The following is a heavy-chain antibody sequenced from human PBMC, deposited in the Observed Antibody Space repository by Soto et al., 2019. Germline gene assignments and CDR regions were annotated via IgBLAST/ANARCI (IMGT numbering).Heavy chain of an antibody. J-gene: IGHJ5*02. CDR2: IKSKTDGGTT. V-gene: IGHV3-15*01. CDR1: GFTFSNAW. Sequence: EVQLVESGGGLVKPGGSLRLSCAASGFTFSNAWMSWVRQAPGKGLEWVGRIKSKTDGGTTDYATPVKGRFTISRDDSKNTLYLQMNSLKTEDTAVYYCTTDPHPMITFGGVTDGWFDPWGQGTLVTVSS. D-gene: IGHD3-16*01. CDR3: TTDPHPMITFGGVTDGWFDP.